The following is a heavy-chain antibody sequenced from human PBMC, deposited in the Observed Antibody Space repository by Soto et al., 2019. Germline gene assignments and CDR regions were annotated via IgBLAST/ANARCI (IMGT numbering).Heavy chain of an antibody. V-gene: IGHV3-23*01. CDR1: VFLFRSFA. J-gene: IGHJ4*02. CDR3: AKDRLWFGRATEDY. Sequence: EVQLLESGGGLVQPGGSLRLSCAGSVFLFRSFAMSWVRQAPGKGLEWVSGISDTGHTYYADSVMGRFTISRDNSENTLYLQMTALRAEDTATYFCAKDRLWFGRATEDYWGQGILVTVSS. D-gene: IGHD3-10*01. CDR2: ISDTGHT.